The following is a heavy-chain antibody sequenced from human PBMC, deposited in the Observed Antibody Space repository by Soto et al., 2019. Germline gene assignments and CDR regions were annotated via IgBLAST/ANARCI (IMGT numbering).Heavy chain of an antibody. D-gene: IGHD3-3*01. CDR2: IYHSGST. Sequence: SETLSISCVFSIGSISIGAYSWSWIRKPPGKGLQPTGYIYHSGSTYYNPSLKSRVTISVDRSKNQFSLKLSSVTAADTAVYYCARSVVENYDFWSGYHPSGGMDVWGQGTTVTVSS. J-gene: IGHJ6*02. CDR3: ARSVVENYDFWSGYHPSGGMDV. V-gene: IGHV4-30-2*01. CDR1: IGSISIGAYS.